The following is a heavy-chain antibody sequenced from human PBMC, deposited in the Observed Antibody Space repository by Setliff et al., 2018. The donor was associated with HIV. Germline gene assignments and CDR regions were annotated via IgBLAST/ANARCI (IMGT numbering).Heavy chain of an antibody. D-gene: IGHD2-21*01. CDR3: ATSSPDSSAYSGWFDP. V-gene: IGHV4-59*08. J-gene: IGHJ5*02. CDR1: GGSISSYY. Sequence: KTSETLSLTCTVSGGSISSYYWSWIRQPPGKGLEWIGYIYYRGSTNYNPSLKSRVTISINTSKNQFSLMLSSVTAADTAVYYCATSSPDSSAYSGWFDPWGQGTLVTVSS. CDR2: IYYRGST.